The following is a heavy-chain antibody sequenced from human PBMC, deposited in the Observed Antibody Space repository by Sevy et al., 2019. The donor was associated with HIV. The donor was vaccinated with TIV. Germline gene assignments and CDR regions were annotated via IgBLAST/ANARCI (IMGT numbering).Heavy chain of an antibody. D-gene: IGHD3-22*01. V-gene: IGHV4-39*01. Sequence: SETLSLTCTVSGGSISSSSYYWGWIRQPPGKGLEWIGSIYYSGRTYYNPSLKSRVTISVDTSKNQFSLKLSSVTAADTAVYYCARRTTSMIVVVTPFDYWCQGTLVTVSS. J-gene: IGHJ4*02. CDR3: ARRTTSMIVVVTPFDY. CDR2: IYYSGRT. CDR1: GGSISSSSYY.